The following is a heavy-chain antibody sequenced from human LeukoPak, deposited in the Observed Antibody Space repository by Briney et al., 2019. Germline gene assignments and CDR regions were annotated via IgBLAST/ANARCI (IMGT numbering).Heavy chain of an antibody. Sequence: PGRSLRLSCAASGFTFDDYAMHWVRQAPGKGLEWVSGISWNSGSIGYADSVKGRFTISRDNAKNSLYLQMNSLRAEDTALYYCAKDMGGYYYMDVWGKGTTVTVSS. CDR1: GFTFDDYA. D-gene: IGHD1-26*01. CDR2: ISWNSGSI. J-gene: IGHJ6*03. CDR3: AKDMGGYYYMDV. V-gene: IGHV3-9*01.